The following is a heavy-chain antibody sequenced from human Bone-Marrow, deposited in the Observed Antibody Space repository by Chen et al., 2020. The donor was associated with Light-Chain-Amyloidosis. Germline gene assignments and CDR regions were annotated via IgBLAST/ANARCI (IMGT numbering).Heavy chain of an antibody. CDR1: GFVFPTYG. CDR3: AQLYSYGRPFKH. J-gene: IGHJ4*02. V-gene: IGHV3-30*02. CDR2: VRFDGSDK. D-gene: IGHD5-18*01. Sequence: VRLVESGGGVVRPGGALRLSGTVSGFVFPTYGFQWVRPAPGKGLEWVSFVRFDGSDKYYADSVKGRFTISRDDSKNTLYLQMNSLRPEDTAVYYCAQLYSYGRPFKHWGQGTLVSVSS.